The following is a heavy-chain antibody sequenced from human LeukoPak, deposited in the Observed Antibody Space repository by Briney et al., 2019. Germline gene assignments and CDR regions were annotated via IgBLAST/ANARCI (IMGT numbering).Heavy chain of an antibody. J-gene: IGHJ4*02. CDR1: GGSFSGYY. Sequence: PETLSLTCAVYGGSFSGYYWSWIRQPPGKGLEWIGEINHSGSTNYNPSLKSRVTISVDTSKNQFSLKLSSVTAADTAVYYCARQGRMITFGGVIVSGFDYWGQGTLVTVSS. CDR2: INHSGST. D-gene: IGHD3-16*02. CDR3: ARQGRMITFGGVIVSGFDY. V-gene: IGHV4-34*01.